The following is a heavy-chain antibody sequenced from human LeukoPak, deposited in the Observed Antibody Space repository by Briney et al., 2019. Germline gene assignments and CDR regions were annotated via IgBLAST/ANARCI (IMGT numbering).Heavy chain of an antibody. CDR1: GGTFSSYA. CDR3: ARELFRTNYSDSSGYYYPLRY. V-gene: IGHV1-69*13. J-gene: IGHJ4*02. D-gene: IGHD3-22*01. Sequence: ASVKVSCKASGGTFSSYAISWVRQAPGQGLEWMGGIIPIFGTANYAQKFQGRVTITADESTSTAYMALSRLTSQHTAVYYCARELFRTNYSDSSGYYYPLRYWGQATLVTVSS. CDR2: IIPIFGTA.